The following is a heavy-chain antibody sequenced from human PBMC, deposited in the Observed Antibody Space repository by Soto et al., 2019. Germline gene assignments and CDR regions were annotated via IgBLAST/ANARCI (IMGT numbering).Heavy chain of an antibody. D-gene: IGHD3-16*01. J-gene: IGHJ3*02. CDR1: GLTFSNYA. CDR2: IGGDGGST. CDR3: AKDSGCRIRIYVPSGI. Sequence: EVQLLESGGGLVQPGGSLRLSCAASGLTFSNYAMSWVRQAPGKGLEWVSVIGGDGGSTYYADSVKGRFTVSRDNSKNTLYLKMDRSRAEETTVNYCAKDSGCRIRIYVPSGIGGQGTMVTV. V-gene: IGHV3-23*01.